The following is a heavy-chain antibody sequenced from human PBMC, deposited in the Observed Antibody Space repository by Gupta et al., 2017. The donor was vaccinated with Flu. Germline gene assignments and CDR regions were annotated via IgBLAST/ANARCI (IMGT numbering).Heavy chain of an antibody. J-gene: IGHJ6*02. D-gene: IGHD5-12*01. CDR3: AKRGGSFSFYGLDA. CDR2: ISAGGGTT. Sequence: EVQLLVSGGGLVKPGGSLRLSCAASGCRFSKFTVTWVRQAPGKGLEWVAGISAGGGTTNYAGSVAGRFIISRDNSKNTMDLQMNSLRAEDTAIYYCAKRGGSFSFYGLDAWGQGTTVTVSS. CDR1: GCRFSKFT. V-gene: IGHV3-23*01.